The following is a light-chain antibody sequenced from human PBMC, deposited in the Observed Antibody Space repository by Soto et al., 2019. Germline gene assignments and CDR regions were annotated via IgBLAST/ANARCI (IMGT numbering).Light chain of an antibody. CDR1: QRVGSY. V-gene: IGKV1-39*01. CDR2: SES. Sequence: DIQMTQSPSSLSASVGDRVTITCRASQRVGSYLNWYQQKPGKAPTLLIYSESELQSGVSSRFSGSGSGTDFTLTIRNLQPEDFAVYYCQQSHNTPLTFGQGTKVEI. CDR3: QQSHNTPLT. J-gene: IGKJ1*01.